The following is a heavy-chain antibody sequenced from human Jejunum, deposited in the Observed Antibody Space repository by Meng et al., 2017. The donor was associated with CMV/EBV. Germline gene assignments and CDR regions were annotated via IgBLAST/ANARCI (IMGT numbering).Heavy chain of an antibody. V-gene: IGHV3-66*02. Sequence: ASRFPVSSSHISWVRQAPGKGLEWFSVIDSGGRTYYADSVKGRFTIFRDSSKNMLYLQMSSLRPEDTAVYYCAREDYYGSGSLDYWGQGTLVTVSS. D-gene: IGHD3-10*01. J-gene: IGHJ4*02. CDR3: AREDYYGSGSLDY. CDR1: RFPVSSSH. CDR2: IDSGGRT.